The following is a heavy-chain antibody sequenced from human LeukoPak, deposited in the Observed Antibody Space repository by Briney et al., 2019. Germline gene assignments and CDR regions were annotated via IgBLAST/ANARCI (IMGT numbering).Heavy chain of an antibody. CDR1: GGSISSGDYY. D-gene: IGHD3-16*02. CDR3: ARDAYDYVWGSYPDDAFDI. CDR2: IYYSGST. Sequence: SQTLSLTCTVSGGSISSGDYYWSWVRQPPGTGLEWVGYIYYSGSTYENPSRKSRVTISVDTSKNQFSRKESSVTAADTAVYYCARDAYDYVWGSYPDDAFDIWGQGTMVTVSS. J-gene: IGHJ3*02. V-gene: IGHV4-30-4*01.